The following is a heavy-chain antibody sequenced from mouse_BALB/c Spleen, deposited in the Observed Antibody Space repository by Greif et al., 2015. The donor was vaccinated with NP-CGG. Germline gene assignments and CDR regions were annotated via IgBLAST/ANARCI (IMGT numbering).Heavy chain of an antibody. J-gene: IGHJ3*01. Sequence: SGPELVKPGASARISCKASGYTFTSYYIHWVKQRPGQGLEWIGWIYPGNVNTNYNEKFKGKATLTADKSSSTAYMQLSSLTSEDSAVYFCARDSEGFAYWGQGTLVTVSA. CDR3: ARDSEGFAY. V-gene: IGHV1S56*01. CDR2: IYPGNVNT. CDR1: GYTFTSYY.